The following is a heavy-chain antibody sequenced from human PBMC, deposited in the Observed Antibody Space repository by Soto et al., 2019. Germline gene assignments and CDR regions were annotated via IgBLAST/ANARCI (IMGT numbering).Heavy chain of an antibody. D-gene: IGHD3-10*01. CDR3: ARDGYDGSGSPYPAY. J-gene: IGHJ4*02. Sequence: SETLSLTCTVSGGSMSGYFWSWISQSPGKGLEWIGYVYYLGSTDYNPSLKSRVTISVDTSKRQFSLKLSSVTVADTAVYYCARDGYDGSGSPYPAYWGPGAQVTVSS. V-gene: IGHV4-59*01. CDR1: GGSMSGYF. CDR2: VYYLGST.